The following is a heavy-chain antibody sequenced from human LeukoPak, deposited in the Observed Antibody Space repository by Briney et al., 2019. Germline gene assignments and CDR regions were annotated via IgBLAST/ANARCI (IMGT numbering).Heavy chain of an antibody. D-gene: IGHD3-10*01. CDR2: FDPEDGET. V-gene: IGHV1-24*01. J-gene: IGHJ4*02. CDR1: GYTLTELS. Sequence: AASVKVSCKVSGYTLTELSMHWVRQAPGKGLEWMGGFDPEDGETIYAQKFQGRVTMTEDTSTDTAYMELSSLRSEDTAVYYCARDRGEVLLWFGELPGNYWGQGTLVTVSS. CDR3: ARDRGEVLLWFGELPGNY.